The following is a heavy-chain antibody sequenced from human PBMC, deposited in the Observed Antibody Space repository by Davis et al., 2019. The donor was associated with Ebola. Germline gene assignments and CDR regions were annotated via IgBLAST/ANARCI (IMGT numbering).Heavy chain of an antibody. D-gene: IGHD6-19*01. J-gene: IGHJ4*02. Sequence: GGPLRLPCAASGFTSSSYGMNWVRQAPGKGLERVSYISSSSSTIYYADSVKGRFTISRDNAKNPLYLQMNSLRDEDTAVYYCARDPVGIAVAGLDYWGQGTLVTVSS. V-gene: IGHV3-48*02. CDR3: ARDPVGIAVAGLDY. CDR2: ISSSSSTI. CDR1: GFTSSSYG.